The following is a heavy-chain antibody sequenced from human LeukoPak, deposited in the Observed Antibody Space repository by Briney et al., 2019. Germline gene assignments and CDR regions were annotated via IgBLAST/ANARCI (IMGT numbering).Heavy chain of an antibody. CDR2: ISSSSSTI. CDR1: AFTFSSYS. J-gene: IGHJ4*02. Sequence: GGSLRLSCTVSAFTFSSYSMNWVRQAPGKGLEWISYISSSSSTIYYADSVKGRFTISRDNAKNSLYLQMNSLRAEDTAVYYCATSGSYFRYYFDHWGQGTLVTVSS. D-gene: IGHD1-26*01. CDR3: ATSGSYFRYYFDH. V-gene: IGHV3-48*04.